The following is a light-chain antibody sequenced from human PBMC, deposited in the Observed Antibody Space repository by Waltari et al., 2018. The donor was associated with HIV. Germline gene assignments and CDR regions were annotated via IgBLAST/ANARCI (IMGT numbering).Light chain of an antibody. J-gene: IGLJ2*01. CDR1: SGSIANNY. CDR3: QSYENENPVL. V-gene: IGLV6-57*01. CDR2: KDD. Sequence: NFMLTQPHSVSESPGKPVTISCPRSSGSIANNYVQWYQQRPGSSPTTVIYKDDQRPSGVPDRFSGSIDSSSNSSSLTISGLRPEDEADYDCQSYENENPVLFGGGTKLTVL.